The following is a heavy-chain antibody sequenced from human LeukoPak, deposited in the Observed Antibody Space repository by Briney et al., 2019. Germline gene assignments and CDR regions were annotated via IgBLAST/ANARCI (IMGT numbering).Heavy chain of an antibody. CDR3: ARHDCVTSSCVYFYGMDV. CDR1: GGSIDRNNYY. V-gene: IGHV4-39*01. Sequence: SETLSLTCTVSGGSIDRNNYYWGWIRQPPGKGVEWIGNIFHSGRTYYNPSLKSRVTISVDTSKNQFSLKPSSVTAADTAVYYCARHDCVTSSCVYFYGMDVWGQGTTVTVSS. J-gene: IGHJ6*02. CDR2: IFHSGRT. D-gene: IGHD2-2*01.